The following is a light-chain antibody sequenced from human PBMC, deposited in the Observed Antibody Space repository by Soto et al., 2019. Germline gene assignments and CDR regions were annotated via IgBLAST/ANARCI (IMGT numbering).Light chain of an antibody. Sequence: DIVMTQSPLSLPVTPGEPASISCRSSQSLLHSNGYNYLDWYLQKPGQSPQLLIYLGSNRASGVTDRFSGSGSGTDFTLKISRVEAEDVGVYYCLHALQTPLTFGGGTKVEIK. CDR2: LGS. CDR3: LHALQTPLT. J-gene: IGKJ4*01. CDR1: QSLLHSNGYNY. V-gene: IGKV2-28*01.